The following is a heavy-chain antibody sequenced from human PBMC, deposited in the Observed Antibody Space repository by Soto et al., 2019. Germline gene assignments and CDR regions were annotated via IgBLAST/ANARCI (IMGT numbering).Heavy chain of an antibody. V-gene: IGHV3-49*03. CDR3: TREGDSSGWYNWFDP. Sequence: GGSLRLSCTASGFTFGDYAMSWFRQAPGKGLEWVGFIRSKAYGGTTEYAASVKGRFTISRDDSKSIAYLQMNSLKTEDTAVYYCTREGDSSGWYNWFDPWGQGTLVTVSS. CDR1: GFTFGDYA. CDR2: IRSKAYGGTT. D-gene: IGHD6-19*01. J-gene: IGHJ5*02.